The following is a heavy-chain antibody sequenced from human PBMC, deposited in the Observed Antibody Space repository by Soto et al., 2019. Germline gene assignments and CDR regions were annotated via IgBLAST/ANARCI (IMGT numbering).Heavy chain of an antibody. Sequence: GGSLRLSCAASGFTFSSYSMNWVRQAPGKGLEWVSYISSSSSTIYYADSVKGRFTISRDNAKNSLYLQMNSLRAEDTAVYYCAREAGKVGELLEGYYYYYMDVWGKGTTVTVSS. V-gene: IGHV3-48*01. CDR2: ISSSSSTI. J-gene: IGHJ6*03. D-gene: IGHD3-10*01. CDR1: GFTFSSYS. CDR3: AREAGKVGELLEGYYYYYMDV.